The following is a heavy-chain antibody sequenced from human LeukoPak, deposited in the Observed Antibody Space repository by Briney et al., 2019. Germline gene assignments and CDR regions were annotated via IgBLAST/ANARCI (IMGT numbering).Heavy chain of an antibody. Sequence: PSETLSLTCTVSGGSISSYYWSWIRQPAGKGLEWIGRIYTSGSTNYNPSLKSRVTMLVDTSKNQFSLKLSSVTAADTAVYYCARGYYDSSAQGAFDIWGQGTMVTVSS. CDR2: IYTSGST. CDR3: ARGYYDSSAQGAFDI. D-gene: IGHD3-22*01. V-gene: IGHV4-4*07. CDR1: GGSISSYY. J-gene: IGHJ3*02.